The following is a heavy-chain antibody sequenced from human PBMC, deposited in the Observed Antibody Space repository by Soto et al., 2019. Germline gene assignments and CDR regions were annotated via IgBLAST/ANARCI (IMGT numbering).Heavy chain of an antibody. V-gene: IGHV4-30-4*01. CDR3: ARSPSPLIRPYCISTSCYGVFFDY. J-gene: IGHJ4*02. D-gene: IGHD2-2*01. Sequence: PSETLSLTCTVSGGSISSGDYYWSWIRQPPGKGLEWIGYIYYSGSTYYNPSLKSRVTISVDTSKNQFSLKLSSVTAADTAVYYCARSPSPLIRPYCISTSCYGVFFDYWGQGTLVTVSS. CDR2: IYYSGST. CDR1: GGSISSGDYY.